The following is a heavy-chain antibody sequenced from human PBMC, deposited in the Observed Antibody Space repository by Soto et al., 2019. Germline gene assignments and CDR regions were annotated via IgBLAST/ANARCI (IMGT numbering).Heavy chain of an antibody. CDR2: IRWKSSSI. J-gene: IGHJ6*02. V-gene: IGHV3-9*01. D-gene: IGHD5-18*01. CDR3: AKSMGGTANGLDG. Sequence: VQLVESWGGWVQPGKSLRLSCDASGFTFDEYAMHWVRQAPGKGREWVSGIRWKSSSIGYADSVKGRFTISRDNAKKSLYLQMNSLTTEDTALYYCAKSMGGTANGLDGWGQGTPVIVSS. CDR1: GFTFDEYA.